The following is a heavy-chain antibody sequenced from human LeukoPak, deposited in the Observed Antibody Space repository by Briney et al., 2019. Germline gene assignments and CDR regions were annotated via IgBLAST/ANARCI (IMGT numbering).Heavy chain of an antibody. CDR1: GYTFTSSW. V-gene: IGHV5-51*01. CDR3: ARTYYFDGSGYYDY. CDR2: IFPADSDT. J-gene: IGHJ4*02. Sequence: GESLTISCKDSGYTFTSSWIGWVRQMPGKGLEWMGIIFPADSDTRYSPSFQGQVTISADKSITTAYLQWSSLKASDTAMYYCARTYYFDGSGYYDYWGQGTLVTVSS. D-gene: IGHD3-22*01.